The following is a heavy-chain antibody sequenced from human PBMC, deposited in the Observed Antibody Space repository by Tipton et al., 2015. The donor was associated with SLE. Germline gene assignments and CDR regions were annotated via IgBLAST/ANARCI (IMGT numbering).Heavy chain of an antibody. CDR3: ARHSLPMVRGIRSGAFEI. CDR2: IYYSGST. CDR1: GGSISTYY. D-gene: IGHD3-10*01. J-gene: IGHJ3*02. Sequence: TLSLTCTVSGGSISTYYWGWIRQPPGQGLEWIGSIYYSGSTYDNPSLKSRVTISVDTSKNRFSLEVASVTAADTAVYYCARHSLPMVRGIRSGAFEIWGPGTMVTVSS. V-gene: IGHV4-39*01.